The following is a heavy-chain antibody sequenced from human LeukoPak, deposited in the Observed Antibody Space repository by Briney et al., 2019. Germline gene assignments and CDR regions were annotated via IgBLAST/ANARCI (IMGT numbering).Heavy chain of an antibody. V-gene: IGHV3-30*01. CDR3: ARDWRALTYYDFWSGHSDYYYYMDA. CDR2: ISYDGSNK. CDR1: GFTFSSYA. D-gene: IGHD3-3*01. Sequence: PGGSLRLSCAASGFTFSSYAMHWVRQAPGKGLEWVAVISYDGSNKYYADSVKGRFTISRDNSKNTLYLQMNSLRAEDTAVYYCARDWRALTYYDFWSGHSDYYYYMDAWGKGTTVTVSS. J-gene: IGHJ6*03.